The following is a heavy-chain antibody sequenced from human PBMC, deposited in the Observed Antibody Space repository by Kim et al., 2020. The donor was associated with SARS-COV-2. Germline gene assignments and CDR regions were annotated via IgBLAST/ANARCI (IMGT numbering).Heavy chain of an antibody. CDR3: ARGLTMIVVVIPGGWFDP. CDR1: GGSISSSSYY. Sequence: SETLSLTCTVSGGSISSSSYYWGWIRQPPGKGLEWIGSIYYSGSTYHNPSLKSRVTISVDTSKNQFSLKLSSVTAADTAVYYCARGLTMIVVVIPGGWFDPWGQGTLVTVSS. CDR2: IYYSGST. J-gene: IGHJ5*02. D-gene: IGHD3-22*01. V-gene: IGHV4-39*01.